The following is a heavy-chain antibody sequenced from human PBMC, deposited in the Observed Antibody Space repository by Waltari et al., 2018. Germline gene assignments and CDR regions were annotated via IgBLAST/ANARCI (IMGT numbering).Heavy chain of an antibody. J-gene: IGHJ4*02. D-gene: IGHD1-26*01. CDR3: ARDLGEVVGAPAACDY. CDR1: GFTFSSYS. V-gene: IGHV3-21*01. CDR2: ISSSSSYI. Sequence: EVHLVESGGGLVKPGGSLRLSCGASGFTFSSYSMNWVRQAPGKGLEWVSSISSSSSYIYYGDSVKGRFTISRDNAKNSLYLQMNSLRAEDTAVYYCARDLGEVVGAPAACDYWGQGTLVTVSS.